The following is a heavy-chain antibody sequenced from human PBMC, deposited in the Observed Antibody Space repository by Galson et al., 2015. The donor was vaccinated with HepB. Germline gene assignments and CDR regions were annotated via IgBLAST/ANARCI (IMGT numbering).Heavy chain of an antibody. Sequence: SETLSLTCAVYGGSFSGYYWSWIRQPPGKGLEWIGEITHSGSTNYNPSLKSRVTISVDTSKNQFSLKVRSVTAADTAVSYCARARPGLRATTSVADYWGQGTMVTVSS. CDR2: ITHSGST. D-gene: IGHD5-12*01. CDR3: ARARPGLRATTSVADY. J-gene: IGHJ4*02. V-gene: IGHV4-34*01. CDR1: GGSFSGYY.